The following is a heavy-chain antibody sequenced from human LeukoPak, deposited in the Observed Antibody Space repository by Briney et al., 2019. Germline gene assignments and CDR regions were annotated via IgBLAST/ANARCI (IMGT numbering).Heavy chain of an antibody. Sequence: NPSETLSLTCTVSGGAISSYYWSWIRQPPGKGLAWIGYIYYSGSTNYNPSLKSRVTISVDTSKNQFSLKLSSVTAADTAVYYCARDGSGSGWYNDNWFDPWGQGTLVTVSS. CDR1: GGAISSYY. D-gene: IGHD6-19*01. J-gene: IGHJ5*02. CDR2: IYYSGST. CDR3: ARDGSGSGWYNDNWFDP. V-gene: IGHV4-59*01.